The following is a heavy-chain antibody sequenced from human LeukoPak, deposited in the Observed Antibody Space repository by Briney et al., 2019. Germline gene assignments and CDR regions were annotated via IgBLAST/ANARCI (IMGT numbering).Heavy chain of an antibody. V-gene: IGHV3-7*01. Sequence: GGSLRLSCAASGFTFSSYSMNWVRQAPGKGLEWVANIKEDGGEKFYVDSVKGRFTISRDNAKNSLYLQMNSLGAEDTAVYYCARGRYCSGNACSFFDYWGQGTLVTVSS. D-gene: IGHD2-15*01. CDR2: IKEDGGEK. CDR3: ARGRYCSGNACSFFDY. J-gene: IGHJ4*02. CDR1: GFTFSSYS.